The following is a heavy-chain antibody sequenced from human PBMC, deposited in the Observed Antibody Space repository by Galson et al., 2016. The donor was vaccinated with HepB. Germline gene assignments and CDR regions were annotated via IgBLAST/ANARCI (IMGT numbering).Heavy chain of an antibody. Sequence: SLRLSCAASGFNKIRMSWVRQAPGKGLEWVAVITNHGDNQFYADSLKGRFTISRDNSKNTLYLQVNTLRPDDTAVYYCAKGGLWFGESLHFDYWGLGTLVTVSS. CDR2: ITNHGDNQ. J-gene: IGHJ4*01. D-gene: IGHD3-10*01. CDR1: GFNKIR. V-gene: IGHV3-30*18. CDR3: AKGGLWFGESLHFDY.